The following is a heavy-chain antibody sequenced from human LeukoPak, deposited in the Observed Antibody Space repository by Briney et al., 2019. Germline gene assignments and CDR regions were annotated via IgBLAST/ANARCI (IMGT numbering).Heavy chain of an antibody. CDR3: AKESRILTGYDAFDI. CDR1: GFIFDDYA. CDR2: LSWNSGTI. V-gene: IGHV3-9*01. D-gene: IGHD3-9*01. J-gene: IGHJ3*02. Sequence: GRSLRLSCAASGFIFDDYAMHWVREAPGKGLEWVAGLSWNSGTIRYADSVKGRFTISRDNAKNSLYLQMNSLRAEDTALYYCAKESRILTGYDAFDIWGQGTMVTVSS.